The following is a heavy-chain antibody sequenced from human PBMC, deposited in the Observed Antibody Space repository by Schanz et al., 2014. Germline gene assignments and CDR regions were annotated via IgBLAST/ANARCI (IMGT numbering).Heavy chain of an antibody. D-gene: IGHD3-22*01. Sequence: EVQLAESGGGLVQPGGSLRLSCTASGFTFSSYSMNWVRQAPGKGLEWISYISSSSSTIYHADSVKGRFTISRDNAKNSLYLQMNSLRAEDTAVYYCVSVYDSSGYVSFNYWGQGTLVTVSS. V-gene: IGHV3-48*01. CDR2: ISSSSSTI. CDR1: GFTFSSYS. CDR3: VSVYDSSGYVSFNY. J-gene: IGHJ4*02.